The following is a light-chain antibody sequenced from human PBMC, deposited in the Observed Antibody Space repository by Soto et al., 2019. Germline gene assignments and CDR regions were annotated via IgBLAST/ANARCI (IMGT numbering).Light chain of an antibody. J-gene: IGLJ1*01. CDR2: DVS. V-gene: IGLV2-14*01. CDR1: SSDVGGYNY. Sequence: QSALTQPASVSGSPGQSITISCTGTSSDVGGYNYVSGYQQHPGKAPKFMIYDVSNRPSGVSNRFSGSKSGNTASLTISGLQAEDEADYYCSSYTTSNTPQLVFGTGTKVTVL. CDR3: SSYTTSNTPQLV.